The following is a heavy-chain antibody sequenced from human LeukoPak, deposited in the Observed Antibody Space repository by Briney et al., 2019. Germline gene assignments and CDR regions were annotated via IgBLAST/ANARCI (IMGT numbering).Heavy chain of an antibody. V-gene: IGHV4-61*08. CDR1: GGSISNDDYY. Sequence: SETLSLTCTVSGGSISNDDYYWSWIRQPPGQGLEWIGYIFYSGSTNYNPSLKSRVTISVDTSKNQFSLKLSSVTAADTAVYYCARGYCSGGSCYSWFDPWGQGTLVTVSS. J-gene: IGHJ5*02. CDR3: ARGYCSGGSCYSWFDP. CDR2: IFYSGST. D-gene: IGHD2-15*01.